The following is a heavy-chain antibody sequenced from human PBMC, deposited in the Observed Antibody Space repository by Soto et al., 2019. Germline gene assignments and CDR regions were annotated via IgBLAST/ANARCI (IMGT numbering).Heavy chain of an antibody. CDR3: ATMERLFDY. Sequence: QLQLVESGGGVVQPGRSLRLSCAASGFTFSDYGMHWVRQAPGTGLEWVAVISYDGSGKYYADSVKGRFTISRDNSKNRLYLQMNSLRAEDTAVYYCATMERLFDYWGQGTLFTVSS. V-gene: IGHV3-30*03. D-gene: IGHD3-3*01. J-gene: IGHJ4*02. CDR2: ISYDGSGK. CDR1: GFTFSDYG.